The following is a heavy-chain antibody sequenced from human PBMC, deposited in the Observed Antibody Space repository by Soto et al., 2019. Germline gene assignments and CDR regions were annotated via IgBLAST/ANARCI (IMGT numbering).Heavy chain of an antibody. J-gene: IGHJ5*02. D-gene: IGHD2-15*01. CDR1: GGTFSSYA. CDR3: ARGYCSGGSCYSNWFDP. CDR2: IIPIFGTA. Sequence: SVKVSCKASGGTFSSYAISWVRQAPGQGLEWMGGIIPIFGTANYAQKFQGRVTITADESTSTAYMELSSLRSEDTAVYYCARGYCSGGSCYSNWFDPWGQGTLVTVSS. V-gene: IGHV1-69*13.